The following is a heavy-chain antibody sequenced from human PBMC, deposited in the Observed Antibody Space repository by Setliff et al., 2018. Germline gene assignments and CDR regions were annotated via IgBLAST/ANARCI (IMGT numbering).Heavy chain of an antibody. Sequence: SVKVSCKASGGTFSSYAISWVRQAPGQGLEWMGRIIPIFGKANYAQKFQGRVTITADESTSTAYMELSSLRSEDTAVYYCAREDGTYYNFWSGYSTTPYYGMDVWGQGTTVTVSS. D-gene: IGHD3-3*01. CDR2: IIPIFGKA. J-gene: IGHJ6*02. V-gene: IGHV1-69*13. CDR1: GGTFSSYA. CDR3: AREDGTYYNFWSGYSTTPYYGMDV.